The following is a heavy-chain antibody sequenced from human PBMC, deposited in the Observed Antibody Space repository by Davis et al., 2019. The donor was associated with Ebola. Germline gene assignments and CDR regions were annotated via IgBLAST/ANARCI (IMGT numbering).Heavy chain of an antibody. J-gene: IGHJ6*02. V-gene: IGHV3-21*01. Sequence: GGSLRLSCAASGFTFSTYSMNWVRHYVDSVQGRFTISRDNAKNSLSMQMNSLRAEDTAVYYCARDSSSWFFSMDVWGQGTTVTVSS. CDR3: ARDSSSWFFSMDV. CDR1: GFTFSTYS. D-gene: IGHD6-13*01.